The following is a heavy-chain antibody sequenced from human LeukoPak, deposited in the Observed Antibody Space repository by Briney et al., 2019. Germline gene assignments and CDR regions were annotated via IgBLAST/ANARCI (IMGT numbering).Heavy chain of an antibody. V-gene: IGHV3-30*02. D-gene: IGHD3-10*01. CDR1: GFTFSSYG. CDR3: AKAYGSGVPTLFDY. J-gene: IGHJ4*02. CDR2: IRYDGSNK. Sequence: GGSLRLSCAASGFTFSSYGMHWVRQAPGKGLEWVAFIRYDGSNKYYADSVKGRFTISRDNSKNTLYLQMNSLRAEDTAVYYCAKAYGSGVPTLFDYWGQGTLVTVSS.